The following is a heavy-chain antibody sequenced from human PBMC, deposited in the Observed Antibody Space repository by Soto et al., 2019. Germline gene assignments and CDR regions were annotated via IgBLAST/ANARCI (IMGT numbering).Heavy chain of an antibody. Sequence: QVQLVQSGAEVKKPGASVKVSCKASGYIFTNYDINWVRQATGQGLESLGWINPNSGNTGHVQKFQGIVTMTRNTSINTAYIELSSMISEDTAVYYCAGGIKYCVYSRWFDPWGQGTLVTVSS. D-gene: IGHD2-15*01. V-gene: IGHV1-8*01. CDR3: AGGIKYCVYSRWFDP. CDR1: GYIFTNYD. CDR2: INPNSGNT. J-gene: IGHJ5*02.